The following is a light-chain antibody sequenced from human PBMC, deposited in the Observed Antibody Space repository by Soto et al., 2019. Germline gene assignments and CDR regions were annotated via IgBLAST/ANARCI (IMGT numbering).Light chain of an antibody. CDR1: QDITNY. J-gene: IGKJ3*01. CDR2: DAS. V-gene: IGKV1-33*01. Sequence: DIQMTQSPSPLSASVGDRVTITCQASQDITNYLNWYQKKPGKAPKLLIYDASSLEAGVPSRFSGSGSGTDFTFTITSLQPEDFATYYCQQYADQFTFGPGTEVD. CDR3: QQYADQFT.